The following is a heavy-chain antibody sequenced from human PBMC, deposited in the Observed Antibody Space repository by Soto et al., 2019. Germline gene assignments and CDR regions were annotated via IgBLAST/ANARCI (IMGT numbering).Heavy chain of an antibody. D-gene: IGHD2-2*01. CDR1: GGSISSAS. CDR2: IYNNGRA. Sequence: PSETLSLTCTVSGGSISSASWSWIRQPPGRGLEWIGYIYNNGRADYNPSLKSRVTISVDTSKNHFSLKLSSVTPADTAVYYVARARFCTSTSCYHYFDFWGQGTLVTVSS. J-gene: IGHJ4*02. V-gene: IGHV4-59*01. CDR3: ARARFCTSTSCYHYFDF.